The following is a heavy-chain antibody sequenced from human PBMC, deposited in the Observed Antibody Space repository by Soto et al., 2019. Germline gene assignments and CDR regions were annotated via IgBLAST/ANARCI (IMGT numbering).Heavy chain of an antibody. Sequence: PWGFLRLSWAASGFTFGNYARRWVRQAPGKGLEWVSGVSGSGATTSYADSVKGRFTVSRDNSKNTLYLQMNSLRVEDTAVYHCAKLRYFKRSAYTLFEYWVQGTPVTV. J-gene: IGHJ4*02. D-gene: IGHD3-9*01. CDR3: AKLRYFKRSAYTLFEY. CDR2: VSGSGATT. CDR1: GFTFGNYA. V-gene: IGHV3-23*01.